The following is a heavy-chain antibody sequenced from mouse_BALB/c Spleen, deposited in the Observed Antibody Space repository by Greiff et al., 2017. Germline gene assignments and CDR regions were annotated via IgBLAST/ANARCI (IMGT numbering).Heavy chain of an antibody. CDR3: ARSANWDYFDY. CDR2: ISSGSSTI. CDR1: GFTFSSFG. V-gene: IGHV5-17*02. J-gene: IGHJ2*01. Sequence: EVQLVESGGGLVQPGGSRKLSCAASGFTFSSFGMHWVRQAPEKGLEWVAYISSGSSTIYYADTVKGRFTISRDNPKNTLFLQMTSLRSEDTAMYYCARSANWDYFDYWGQGTTLTVSS. D-gene: IGHD4-1*01.